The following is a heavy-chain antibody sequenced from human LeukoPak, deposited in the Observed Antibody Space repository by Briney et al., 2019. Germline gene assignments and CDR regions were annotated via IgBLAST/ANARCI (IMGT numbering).Heavy chain of an antibody. D-gene: IGHD3-10*01. CDR1: GGSISSSSYY. J-gene: IGHJ5*02. CDR3: ARGPPRGSGLAGFDP. CDR2: IYYSGST. V-gene: IGHV4-39*07. Sequence: PSETLSLTCTVSGGSISSSSYYWGWIRQPPGKGLEWIGSIYYSGSTYYNPSLKSRVTISVDTSKNQFSLKLSSVTAADTAVYYCARGPPRGSGLAGFDPWGQGTLVTVSS.